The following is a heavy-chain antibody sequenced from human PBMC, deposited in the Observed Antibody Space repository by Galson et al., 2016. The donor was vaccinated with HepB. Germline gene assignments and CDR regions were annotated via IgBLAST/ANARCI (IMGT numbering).Heavy chain of an antibody. J-gene: IGHJ6*02. CDR2: ISGSGPNT. V-gene: IGHV3-23*01. Sequence: SLRLSCAASGFTFSNYVMNWVRQAPGKGLEWVSAISGSGPNTYYEASVKGRFTISIDNSKNTLFLQMSSLRAEDTAVYYCAKSLLGVTLVSYYYGMDVWGQGTTVTVSS. CDR3: AKSLLGVTLVSYYYGMDV. D-gene: IGHD2-21*02. CDR1: GFTFSNYV.